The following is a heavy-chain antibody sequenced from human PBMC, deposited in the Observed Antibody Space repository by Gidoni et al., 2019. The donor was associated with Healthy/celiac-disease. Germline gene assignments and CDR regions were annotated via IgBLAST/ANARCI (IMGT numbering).Heavy chain of an antibody. V-gene: IGHV4-34*01. J-gene: IGHJ2*01. D-gene: IGHD4-17*01. CDR3: ARGGEDYGDFAYWYFDL. CDR2: INQSGST. Sequence: QVQLQQRGAGLFKPSETLSLTCAVYGGSFRGYYWSWIRQPPGKGLEWIGEINQSGSTNYNPSLKSRVTISGDTSKNQFSLKLSSVTAADTAVYYCARGGEDYGDFAYWYFDLWGRGTLVTVAA. CDR1: GGSFRGYY.